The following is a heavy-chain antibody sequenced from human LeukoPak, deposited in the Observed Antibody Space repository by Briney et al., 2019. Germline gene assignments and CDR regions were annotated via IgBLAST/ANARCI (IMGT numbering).Heavy chain of an antibody. V-gene: IGHV3-74*01. CDR3: ARDSFGGYSYGHGDY. CDR2: INSDGSST. Sequence: PGGSLRLSCAASGFTFSSYWMHWARQAPGKGLVWVSRINSDGSSTSYADSVKGRFTISRDNAKNTLYLQMNSLRAEDTAVYYRARDSFGGYSYGHGDYWGRGTLVTVSS. J-gene: IGHJ4*02. D-gene: IGHD5-18*01. CDR1: GFTFSSYW.